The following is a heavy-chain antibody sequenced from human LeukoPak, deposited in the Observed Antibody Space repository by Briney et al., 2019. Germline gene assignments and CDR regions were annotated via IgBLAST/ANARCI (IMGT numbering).Heavy chain of an antibody. CDR1: GYTFTGYY. Sequence: GASVKVSCKASGYTFTGYYMHWVRQAPGQGLEWMGWINPNSGGTNYAQKFQGRVTMTRDTSKNQVVLTMTNMDPVDTATYYCAHLIAAADAEYFQHWGQGTLVTVSS. V-gene: IGHV1-2*02. J-gene: IGHJ1*01. CDR2: INPNSGGT. D-gene: IGHD6-13*01. CDR3: AHLIAAADAEYFQH.